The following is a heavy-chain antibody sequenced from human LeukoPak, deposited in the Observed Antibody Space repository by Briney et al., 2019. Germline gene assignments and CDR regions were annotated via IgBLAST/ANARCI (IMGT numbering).Heavy chain of an antibody. CDR2: IVVGSGNT. Sequence: SVKVSCKASGFTFSRSAMQWVRQARGQRLEWIGWIVVGSGNTNYAQKFQERVTITRDMSTSTAYMELSSLRSEDTAVYYCAACNNIPYYQYGMDVWGQGTTVTVSS. J-gene: IGHJ6*02. D-gene: IGHD1-14*01. V-gene: IGHV1-58*02. CDR1: GFTFSRSA. CDR3: AACNNIPYYQYGMDV.